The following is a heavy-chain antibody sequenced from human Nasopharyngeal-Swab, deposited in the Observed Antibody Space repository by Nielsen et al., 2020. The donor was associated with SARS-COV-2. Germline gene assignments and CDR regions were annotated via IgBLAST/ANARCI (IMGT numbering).Heavy chain of an antibody. V-gene: IGHV3-11*04. J-gene: IGHJ5*02. D-gene: IGHD3-22*01. CDR2: IGQGGTPI. CDR3: AGVNHSSISA. CDR1: GFPFSDFY. Sequence: GGSLRLSCAASGFPFSDFYMSWIRQAPGKGLEWLSYIGQGGTPIYYADSVKGRFSISRENAKNSLYLQMDSLRAEDTAIYYCAGVNHSSISAWGQGTVVTVSS.